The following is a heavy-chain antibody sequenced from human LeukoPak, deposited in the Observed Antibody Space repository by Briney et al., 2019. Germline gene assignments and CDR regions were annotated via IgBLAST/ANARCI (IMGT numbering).Heavy chain of an antibody. J-gene: IGHJ4*02. Sequence: SETLSLTCTVSGGSISSSSYYWGWIRQPPGKTLEWIGSIYYSGSTYYNPSLKSRVTISVDTSKNQFSLRLSSVTAADTAVYYCVRRHDGEFDYWGQGTLVTVSS. CDR2: IYYSGST. D-gene: IGHD3-10*01. V-gene: IGHV4-39*01. CDR3: VRRHDGEFDY. CDR1: GGSISSSSYY.